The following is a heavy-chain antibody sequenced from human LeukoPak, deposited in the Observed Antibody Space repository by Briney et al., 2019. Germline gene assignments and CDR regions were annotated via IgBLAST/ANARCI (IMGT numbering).Heavy chain of an antibody. CDR3: AREGWSSSSYYFDY. J-gene: IGHJ4*02. D-gene: IGHD6-6*01. CDR1: GFTFSSFW. V-gene: IGHV3-7*01. Sequence: GGSLRLSCAASGFTFSSFWMTWVRQAPGKGLEWVANIKQDGSEKYYVDSVKGRFTISRDNAKNSLYLQMNSLRAEDTAVYYCAREGWSSSSYYFDYWGQGTLVTVSS. CDR2: IKQDGSEK.